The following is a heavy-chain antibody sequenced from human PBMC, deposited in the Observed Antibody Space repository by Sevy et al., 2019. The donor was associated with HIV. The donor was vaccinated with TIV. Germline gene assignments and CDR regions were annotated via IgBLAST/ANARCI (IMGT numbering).Heavy chain of an antibody. V-gene: IGHV3-15*01. D-gene: IGHD3-22*01. J-gene: IGHJ4*02. CDR2: IKSKIDGETT. CDR3: ATAPGYYDSAPFDY. CDR1: GFTFNNAW. Sequence: GGSLRLSCAVSGFTFNNAWMNWVRQAPGTGLQWFGLIKSKIDGETTDYAALVKGRFTISRDDSKNTLFLQMNSLKIEDTAVYYCATAPGYYDSAPFDYWGPGTLVTVSS.